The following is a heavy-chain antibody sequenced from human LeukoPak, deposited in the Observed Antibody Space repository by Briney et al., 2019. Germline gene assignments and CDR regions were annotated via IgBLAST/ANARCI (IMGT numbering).Heavy chain of an antibody. D-gene: IGHD4-23*01. Sequence: GGSLRLSCAASGFTVSSTYMSWVRQAPGKGLELVSVIYSGVSTYYSDSVKGRFTISRDNSKNTLFLQMSSLRVEDTAVYYCARAYRGTIRGYFDYWGQRTQVTVSS. CDR3: ARAYRGTIRGYFDY. CDR1: GFTVSSTY. CDR2: IYSGVST. J-gene: IGHJ4*02. V-gene: IGHV3-66*01.